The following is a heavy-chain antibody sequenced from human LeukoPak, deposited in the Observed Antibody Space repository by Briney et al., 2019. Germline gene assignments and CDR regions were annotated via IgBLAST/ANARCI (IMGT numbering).Heavy chain of an antibody. J-gene: IGHJ4*02. D-gene: IGHD1-26*01. CDR2: INPNSGGT. CDR1: GYTFTGYY. Sequence: GASVKVSCKASGYTFTGYYMHWVRQAPGQGLEWIGRINPNSGGTNYAQKFQGRVTMTRDTSITTAYMELTRLSSDDTAVYYCARDPLRLVRGSFPFDYWGQGTLVTVSS. CDR3: ARDPLRLVRGSFPFDY. V-gene: IGHV1-2*06.